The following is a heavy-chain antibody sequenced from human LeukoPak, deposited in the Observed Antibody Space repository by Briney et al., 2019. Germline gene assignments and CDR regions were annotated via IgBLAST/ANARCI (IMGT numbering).Heavy chain of an antibody. J-gene: IGHJ5*02. CDR1: GYTFTGYY. D-gene: IGHD2-15*01. V-gene: IGHV1-2*02. CDR3: AKAGSIRAAWFDP. Sequence: EASVKVSCKASGYTFTGYYMHWVRQAPGQGLEWMGWINPNSGGTNYAQKFQGRVTMTRDTSISTAYMELSRLRSDDTAVYYCAKAGSIRAAWFDPWGQGTLVTVSS. CDR2: INPNSGGT.